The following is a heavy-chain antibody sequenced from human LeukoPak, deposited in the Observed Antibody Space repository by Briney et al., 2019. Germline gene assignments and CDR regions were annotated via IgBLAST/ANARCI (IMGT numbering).Heavy chain of an antibody. J-gene: IGHJ4*02. CDR2: IKQDGSEK. CDR1: GFTFSNYW. V-gene: IGHV3-7*03. Sequence: GGSLRLSCAASGFTFSNYWMSWVRQAPGKGLEWVANIKQDGSEKYYVDSVKGRFTISRDNAKNSLYLQMNSLRAEDTAVYYCARGDMATTPFDYWGQGTLVTVSS. CDR3: ARGDMATTPFDY. D-gene: IGHD5-24*01.